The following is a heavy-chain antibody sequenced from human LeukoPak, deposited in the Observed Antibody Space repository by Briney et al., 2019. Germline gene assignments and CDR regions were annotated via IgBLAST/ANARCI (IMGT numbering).Heavy chain of an antibody. V-gene: IGHV4-39*07. CDR2: MYYSGST. Sequence: PSETLSLTCSVSGGSSTTSNHYWGWVRQPPGKGLEWIGSMYYSGSTYYNPSLKSRVTISVDTSKNQSSLKVSSVTAADTAVCYCTRGNSLAAGGNWGQGTLVTVSS. J-gene: IGHJ4*02. CDR1: GGSSTTSNHY. CDR3: TRGNSLAAGGN. D-gene: IGHD6-13*01.